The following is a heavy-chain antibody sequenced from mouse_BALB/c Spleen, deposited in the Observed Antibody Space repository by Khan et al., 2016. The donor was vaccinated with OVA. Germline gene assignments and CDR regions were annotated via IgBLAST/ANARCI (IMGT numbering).Heavy chain of an antibody. CDR2: IWSAGST. V-gene: IGHV2-2*02. CDR1: GFSLNNYS. D-gene: IGHD2-4*01. J-gene: IGHJ3*01. CDR3: ASRGNDYGRRALFAY. Sequence: QVQLKESGPGLVQPSQSLSITCTVSGFSLNNYSIHWVRQSPGKDLEWLGVIWSAGSTDYNAAFISRLTINKDNSRRQVFFKMNSLQPNETAIYSCASRGNDYGRRALFAYWGHGTLVTVSA.